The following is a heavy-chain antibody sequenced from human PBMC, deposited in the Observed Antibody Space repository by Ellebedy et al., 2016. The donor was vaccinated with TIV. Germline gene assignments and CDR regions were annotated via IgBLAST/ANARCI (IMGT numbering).Heavy chain of an antibody. D-gene: IGHD3-10*01. CDR3: ARVGTMVRGVIALGMDV. Sequence: MPSETLSLTCTVSGGSISSGGYYWSWIRQHPGKGLEWIGSIYYRGITYYNPSLKSPVTILVDTSQNQFSLKLSSVTAADTAVYYCARVGTMVRGVIALGMDVWGQGTTVTVSS. CDR1: GGSISSGGYY. J-gene: IGHJ6*02. CDR2: IYYRGIT. V-gene: IGHV4-31*01.